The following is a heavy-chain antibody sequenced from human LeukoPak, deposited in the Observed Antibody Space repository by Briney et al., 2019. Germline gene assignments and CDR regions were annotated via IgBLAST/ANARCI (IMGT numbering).Heavy chain of an antibody. D-gene: IGHD2-15*01. CDR2: MNSDGTSI. CDR3: ARSQSGVFDV. CDR1: GFTFTNYW. J-gene: IGHJ3*01. V-gene: IGHV3-74*01. Sequence: GGSLGLSCVVSGFTFTNYWMQWVRQVPGKGLVWVARMNSDGTSIIHADSVKGRFTISRDNAENTLYLQMNSLRPEDTALYYCARSQSGVFDVWGQGTMVTVSS.